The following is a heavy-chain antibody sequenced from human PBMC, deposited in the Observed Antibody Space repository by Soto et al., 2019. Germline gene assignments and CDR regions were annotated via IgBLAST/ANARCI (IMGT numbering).Heavy chain of an antibody. V-gene: IGHV3-48*01. CDR1: GFTFSSYS. Sequence: EVQLVESGGGLVQPGGSLRLSCAASGFTFSSYSMNWVRQAPGKGLEWVSYISSSSSTIYYADSVKGRFTISRDNAKNSLYLLMNSLRAEDTAVYYCAREGGATGINGDYDGYYFDYWGQGTLVTVSS. J-gene: IGHJ4*02. CDR2: ISSSSSTI. CDR3: AREGGATGINGDYDGYYFDY. D-gene: IGHD4-17*01.